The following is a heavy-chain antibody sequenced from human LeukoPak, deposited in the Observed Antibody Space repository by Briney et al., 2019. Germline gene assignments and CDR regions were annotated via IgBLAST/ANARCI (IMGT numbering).Heavy chain of an antibody. V-gene: IGHV4-39*07. J-gene: IGHJ4*02. D-gene: IGHD5-18*01. CDR3: ARIGNTAMVMFDY. Sequence: SQTLSLTCTVSGASISSGDYYWGWIRQPPGKGLEWIGTLYYSGTTKYNPSLKSRVTISVDTSKNHFSLRLSSVTAADTAVYYCARIGNTAMVMFDYWGQGTLVTVSS. CDR2: LYYSGTT. CDR1: GASISSGDYY.